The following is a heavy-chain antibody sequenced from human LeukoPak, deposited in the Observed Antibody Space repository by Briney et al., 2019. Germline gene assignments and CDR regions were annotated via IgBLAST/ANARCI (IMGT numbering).Heavy chain of an antibody. CDR3: AKDPAYQRSASFDY. CDR2: ISGDGGST. J-gene: IGHJ4*02. Sequence: GGSLRLSCAASGFTFDDYAKHWVRQAPGKGLEWISLISGDGGSTYYADPVKGRFTISRDNSKNSLYLQMNSLRTDDTALYYCAKDPAYQRSASFDYWGQGTLVTVSS. D-gene: IGHD3-10*01. CDR1: GFTFDDYA. V-gene: IGHV3-43*02.